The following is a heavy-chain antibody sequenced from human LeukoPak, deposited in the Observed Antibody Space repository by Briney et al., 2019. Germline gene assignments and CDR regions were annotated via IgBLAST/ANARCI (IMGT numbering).Heavy chain of an antibody. D-gene: IGHD3-22*01. V-gene: IGHV3-23*01. CDR2: ISGSGAST. J-gene: IGHJ4*02. Sequence: GGSLRLSCAASGFTFSSYAMSWVRQAPGKGLEWISGISGSGASTYYADSVKGRFTISRDDSRNTLYLQMNSLRAEDTAVYYCAKGRYDSSGFNWAAWGQGTLVTVSS. CDR3: AKGRYDSSGFNWAA. CDR1: GFTFSSYA.